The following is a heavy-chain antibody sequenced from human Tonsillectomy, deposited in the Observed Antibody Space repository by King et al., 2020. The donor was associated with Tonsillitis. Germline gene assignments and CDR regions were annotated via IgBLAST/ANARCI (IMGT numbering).Heavy chain of an antibody. Sequence: VQLVESGGRVIQPGKSLRLSCAASGFTFRSFGMHWVRQAPGKGLEWVAIISYDGSNEYYADSVKGRFTISRDNSKNTLFLQMNSLRNEDTAIYYCARDLMGWFWSGSGHWGHGTLVTVSS. CDR1: GFTFRSFG. CDR2: ISYDGSNE. J-gene: IGHJ4*01. CDR3: ARDLMGWFWSGSGH. V-gene: IGHV3-30*03. D-gene: IGHD3-3*01.